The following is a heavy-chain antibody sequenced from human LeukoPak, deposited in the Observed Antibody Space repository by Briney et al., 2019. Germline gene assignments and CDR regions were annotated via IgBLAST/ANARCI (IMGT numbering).Heavy chain of an antibody. D-gene: IGHD2-2*03. Sequence: GGSLRLSCAASGFTFDDYAMHWVRQAPGKGLEWVSGISWHSGSIGYADSVKGRFTISRDNAKNSLYLQMNSLRAEDTGVYYCAKDRIGYCSSASCPYDYWGQGTLVTVSS. CDR1: GFTFDDYA. J-gene: IGHJ4*02. V-gene: IGHV3-9*01. CDR2: ISWHSGSI. CDR3: AKDRIGYCSSASCPYDY.